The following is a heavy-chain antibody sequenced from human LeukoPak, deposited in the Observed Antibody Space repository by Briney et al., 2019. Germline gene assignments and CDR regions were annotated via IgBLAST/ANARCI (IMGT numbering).Heavy chain of an antibody. CDR3: AKEQVVSPPWVSYFDY. D-gene: IGHD1-26*01. Sequence: GGSLRLSCAASGFTFSSSAMSWVRQAPGKGLEWVSVISGGGDITYYADSVKGRFTISRDNSGNTVYLQMNSLRAEDTAVYYCAKEQVVSPPWVSYFDYWAQGTLVTVSS. J-gene: IGHJ4*02. V-gene: IGHV3-23*01. CDR2: ISGGGDIT. CDR1: GFTFSSSA.